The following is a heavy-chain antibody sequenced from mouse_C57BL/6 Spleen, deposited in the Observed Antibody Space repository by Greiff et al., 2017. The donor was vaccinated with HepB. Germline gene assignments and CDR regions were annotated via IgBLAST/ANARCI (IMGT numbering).Heavy chain of an antibody. Sequence: EVKLVESGPGLVKPSQSLSLTCSVTGYSITSGYYWNWIRQFPGNKLEWMGYISYDGSNNYNPSLKNRISITRDTSKNQFFLKLNSVTTEDTATYYCAREEGYWGQRTTLTVSS. CDR3: AREEGY. CDR1: GYSITSGYY. J-gene: IGHJ2*01. V-gene: IGHV3-6*01. CDR2: ISYDGSN.